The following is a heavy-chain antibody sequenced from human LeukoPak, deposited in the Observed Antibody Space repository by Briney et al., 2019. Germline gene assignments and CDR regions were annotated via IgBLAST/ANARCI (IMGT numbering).Heavy chain of an antibody. CDR1: GFTFSSYW. CDR3: AREYGSGSYVFDY. V-gene: IGHV3-7*01. CDR2: IKQDGSEK. D-gene: IGHD3-10*01. J-gene: IGHJ4*02. Sequence: GGSLRLSCAASGFTFSSYWMSWVRQAPGKGLEWVANIKQDGSEKYYVDSVKGRFTISRDNAKNSLYLQMNSLRAEDTAVYYCAREYGSGSYVFDYWGQGTLVTVSS.